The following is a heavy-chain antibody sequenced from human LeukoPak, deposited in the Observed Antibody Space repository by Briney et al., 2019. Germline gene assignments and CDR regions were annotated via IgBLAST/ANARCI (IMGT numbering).Heavy chain of an antibody. CDR3: AKDALGLAAAGDYFDY. D-gene: IGHD6-13*01. J-gene: IGHJ4*02. CDR2: ISSSSNYI. CDR1: GFTFRSYS. V-gene: IGHV3-21*01. Sequence: PGGSLRLSCAASGFTFRSYSMNWVRQAPGKGLEWVSSISSSSNYIYYADSVKGRFTISRDNAKNSLYLQMNSLRAEDTAVYYCAKDALGLAAAGDYFDYWGQGALVTVSS.